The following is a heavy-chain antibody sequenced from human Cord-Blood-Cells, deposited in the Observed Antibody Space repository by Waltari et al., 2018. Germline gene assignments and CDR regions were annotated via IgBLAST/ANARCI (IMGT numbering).Heavy chain of an antibody. D-gene: IGHD3-22*01. J-gene: IGHJ4*02. Sequence: QVQLVQSGAEVKKPGSSVKVSCKASGGTFSSYAISWVRQAPGHGLEWMGGIIPIFGTANYAQKFQGRVTIPADESTSTAYMELSSLRSEDTAVYYCARDRHGYYDSSGYYYFDYWGQGTLVTVSS. V-gene: IGHV1-69*01. CDR3: ARDRHGYYDSSGYYYFDY. CDR2: IIPIFGTA. CDR1: GGTFSSYA.